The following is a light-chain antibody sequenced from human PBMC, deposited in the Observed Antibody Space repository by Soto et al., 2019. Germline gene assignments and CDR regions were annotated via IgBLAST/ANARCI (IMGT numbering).Light chain of an antibody. CDR1: SSNIAKNY. J-gene: IGLJ2*01. CDR3: SSWDDRLAALV. Sequence: QSVLIQPPSASVAPGQTITISCSGSSSNIAKNYVYWYQQLPGTAPRLLIYRNNQRPSGVPDRLSGSKSGTSASLAIIGLRSEDEADYYCSSWDDRLAALVFGRGTKLTVL. V-gene: IGLV1-47*01. CDR2: RNN.